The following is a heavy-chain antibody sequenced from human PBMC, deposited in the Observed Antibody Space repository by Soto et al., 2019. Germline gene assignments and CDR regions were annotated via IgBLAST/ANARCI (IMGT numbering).Heavy chain of an antibody. V-gene: IGHV5-51*01. J-gene: IGHJ3*02. D-gene: IGHD6-13*01. CDR2: IYPDDSDT. Sequence: GESLKISCKGSGYSFTSYWIGWVRQMPGKGLEWMGIIYPDDSDTRYSPSFQGQVTISADKSISTAYLQWSSLKASDTAMYYCARREYSSSWYWAFDIWGQGTMVTVSS. CDR3: ARREYSSSWYWAFDI. CDR1: GYSFTSYW.